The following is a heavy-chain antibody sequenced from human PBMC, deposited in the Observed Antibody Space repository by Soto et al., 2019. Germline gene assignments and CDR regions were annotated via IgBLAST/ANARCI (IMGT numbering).Heavy chain of an antibody. CDR1: GDSIRDSF. J-gene: IGHJ4*02. Sequence: LSLTCTVSGDSIRDSFWSWVRQPPGKGLEWIGLVHHTGNTNYNPSLETRVTMLIDASANHFSLTLTSVTPADAAIYYCARGREDHVDHHFGHLFDSWGQGTLVTVSS. CDR2: VHHTGNT. V-gene: IGHV4-59*01. D-gene: IGHD3-10*01. CDR3: ARGREDHVDHHFGHLFDS.